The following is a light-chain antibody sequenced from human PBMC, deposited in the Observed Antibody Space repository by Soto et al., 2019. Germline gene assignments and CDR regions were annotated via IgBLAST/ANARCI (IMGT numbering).Light chain of an antibody. CDR1: LGVARY. CDR2: AAS. CDR3: QHLNSYPRT. V-gene: IGKV1-9*01. J-gene: IGKJ1*01. Sequence: IQLTQSPSSLSASVGDRVTITFLASLGVARYLAWYQQKPGTAPKLLIYAASTLQSGVPSRFSGSGSGTDFTLTISSLQPEDSATYYCQHLNSYPRTFGHGTKVDIK.